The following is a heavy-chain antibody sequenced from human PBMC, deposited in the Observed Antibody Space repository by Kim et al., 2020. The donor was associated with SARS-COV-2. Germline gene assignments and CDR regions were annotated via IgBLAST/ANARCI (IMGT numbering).Heavy chain of an antibody. CDR3: ARAHYDILTGTPRYFDL. CDR2: IKQDGSEK. D-gene: IGHD3-9*01. V-gene: IGHV3-7*01. CDR1: GFTFSSYW. J-gene: IGHJ2*01. Sequence: GGSLRLSCAASGFTFSSYWMSWVRQAPGKGLEWVANIKQDGSEKYYVDSVKGRFTISRDNAKNSLYLQMNSLRAEDTAVYYCARAHYDILTGTPRYFDLWGRGTLVTVSS.